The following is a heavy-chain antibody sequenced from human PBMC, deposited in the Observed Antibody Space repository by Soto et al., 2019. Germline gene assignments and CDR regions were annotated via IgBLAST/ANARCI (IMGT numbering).Heavy chain of an antibody. Sequence: GGSLRLSCAASGFTFSNYAMGWVRQAPGKGLEWVAAIGGGGGSTYYADSVKGRFTISRDNSKNTLYLQMNSLTDEDTAIYFCALTAEAVAGTVYGYWGQGTLVTVSS. CDR2: IGGGGGST. V-gene: IGHV3-23*01. D-gene: IGHD6-19*01. J-gene: IGHJ4*02. CDR1: GFTFSNYA. CDR3: ALTAEAVAGTVYGY.